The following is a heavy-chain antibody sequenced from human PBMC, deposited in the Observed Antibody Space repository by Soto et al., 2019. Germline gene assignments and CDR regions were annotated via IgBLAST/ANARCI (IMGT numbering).Heavy chain of an antibody. CDR2: IYYSGST. V-gene: IGHV4-59*08. D-gene: IGHD3-10*01. CDR1: GGSMSSYY. CDR3: ARLLWSRGDWFDP. J-gene: IGHJ5*02. Sequence: SETLSLTCTVSGGSMSSYYWSWIRQPPGKGLEWIGYIYYSGSTNYNPSLKSRVTISVDTSKNQFSLKLSSVTAADTAVYYCARLLWSRGDWFDPWGQGTLVTVSS.